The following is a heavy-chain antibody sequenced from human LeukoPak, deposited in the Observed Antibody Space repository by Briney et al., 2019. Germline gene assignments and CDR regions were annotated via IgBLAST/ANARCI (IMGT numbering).Heavy chain of an antibody. Sequence: SETLSLTCTVSGGSISSSSYYWGWIRQPPGKGLEWIGSIYYSGSTYYNPSLKSRVTISVDTSKNQFSLKLSSVTAADTAVYYCARDLGGGSSGYAWFDPWGQGTLVTVSS. CDR3: ARDLGGGSSGYAWFDP. V-gene: IGHV4-39*01. J-gene: IGHJ5*02. CDR2: IYYSGST. CDR1: GGSISSSSYY. D-gene: IGHD3-22*01.